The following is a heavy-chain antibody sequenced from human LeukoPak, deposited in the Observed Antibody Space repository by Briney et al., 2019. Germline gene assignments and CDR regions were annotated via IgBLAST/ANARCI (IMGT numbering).Heavy chain of an antibody. CDR1: GGSISSYY. J-gene: IGHJ6*03. V-gene: IGHV4-59*01. D-gene: IGHD2-15*01. Sequence: PSETLSLTCTVSGGSISSYYWSWIRQPPGKGLEWIGYIYYSGSTNYNPSLKSRVTISVDTSKNQFSLKLSSVTAADTAVYYCARSVEGYCRGGSCYSHSYYMDVWGKGTTVTVSS. CDR3: ARSVEGYCRGGSCYSHSYYMDV. CDR2: IYYSGST.